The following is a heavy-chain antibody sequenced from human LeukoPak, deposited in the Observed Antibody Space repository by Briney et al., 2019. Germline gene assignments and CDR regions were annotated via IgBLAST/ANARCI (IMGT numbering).Heavy chain of an antibody. CDR1: GFTFDDYG. CDR2: INWNGGST. CDR3: ARESLVDYNFYYMDV. J-gene: IGHJ6*03. Sequence: GGSLRLSCAASGFTFDDYGMSWVRQAPGEGLEWVSSINWNGGSTGYADSVKGRFTISRDNAKNSLYLQMNSLRVEDTALYYCARESLVDYNFYYMDVWGKGTTVTVSS. D-gene: IGHD1-26*01. V-gene: IGHV3-20*04.